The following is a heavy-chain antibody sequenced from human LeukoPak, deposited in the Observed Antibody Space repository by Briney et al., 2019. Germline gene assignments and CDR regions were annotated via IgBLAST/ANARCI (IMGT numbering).Heavy chain of an antibody. CDR2: INPNSGGT. Sequence: GASVKVSCKASGYTFTGYYMHWVRQAPGQGLEWMGWINPNSGGTNYAQKLQGRVTMTRDTSISTAYMELSRLRSDDTAVYYCARVPDYYDSSAYRDYWGQGTLVTVSS. CDR3: ARVPDYYDSSAYRDY. J-gene: IGHJ4*02. CDR1: GYTFTGYY. V-gene: IGHV1-2*02. D-gene: IGHD3-22*01.